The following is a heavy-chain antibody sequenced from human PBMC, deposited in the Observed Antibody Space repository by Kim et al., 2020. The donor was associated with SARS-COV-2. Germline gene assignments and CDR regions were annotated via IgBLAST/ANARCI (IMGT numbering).Heavy chain of an antibody. CDR1: GGSISSYY. D-gene: IGHD5-18*01. Sequence: SETLSLTCTVSGGSISSYYWSWIRQPPGKGLEWIGYIYYSGSTNYNPSLKSRVTISVDTSKNQFSLKLSSVTAADTAVYYCARTRGSYGSDYWGQGTLVTVSS. V-gene: IGHV4-59*08. CDR3: ARTRGSYGSDY. CDR2: IYYSGST. J-gene: IGHJ4*02.